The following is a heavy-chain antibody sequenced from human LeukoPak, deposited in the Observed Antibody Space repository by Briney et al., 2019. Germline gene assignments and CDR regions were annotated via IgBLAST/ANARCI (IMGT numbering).Heavy chain of an antibody. CDR1: GYTFTSYA. CDR3: ARVYSSGWYYFDY. CDR2: INAGNGNT. Sequence: ASVTLSYKDSGYTFTSYAMHWMRQAPGQRLEWMGWINAGNGNTKYSQKFQGRVTITRDTSASTAYMELSSLRSEDTAVYHCARVYSSGWYYFDYWGQGTLVTVSS. V-gene: IGHV1-3*01. D-gene: IGHD6-19*01. J-gene: IGHJ4*02.